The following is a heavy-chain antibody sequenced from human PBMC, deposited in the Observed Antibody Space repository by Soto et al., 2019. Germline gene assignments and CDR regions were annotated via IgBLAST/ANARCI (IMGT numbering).Heavy chain of an antibody. CDR3: ARDLGGVGGVFRLYYYYYGMDV. J-gene: IGHJ6*02. CDR1: GYTFTGYY. D-gene: IGHD3-16*01. Sequence: ASVKVSCKASGYTFTGYYMHWVRQAPGQGLEWMGWINPNSGGTNYAQKFQGRVTMTRDTSISTAYMELSRLRSDDTAVYYCARDLGGVGGVFRLYYYYYGMDVWGQGTTVTVSS. CDR2: INPNSGGT. V-gene: IGHV1-2*02.